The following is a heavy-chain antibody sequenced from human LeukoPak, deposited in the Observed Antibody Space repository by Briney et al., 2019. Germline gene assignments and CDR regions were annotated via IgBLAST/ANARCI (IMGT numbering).Heavy chain of an antibody. V-gene: IGHV1-2*02. CDR1: GYTFTGYY. CDR3: ARGDCSGGSCYTRFDY. J-gene: IGHJ4*02. Sequence: ASVKVSCKASGYTFTGYYMHWVRQAPGQGLEWMGWINPNSGGTNYAQKFQGRVTMTRDTSISTAYMELSRLRSDDTAVYYCARGDCSGGSCYTRFDYWGQGTLVTVSS. D-gene: IGHD2-15*01. CDR2: INPNSGGT.